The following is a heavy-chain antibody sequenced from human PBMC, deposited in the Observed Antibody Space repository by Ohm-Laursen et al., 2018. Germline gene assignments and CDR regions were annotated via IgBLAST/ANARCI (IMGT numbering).Heavy chain of an antibody. V-gene: IGHV3-7*01. CDR2: VNEDASEK. D-gene: IGHD3-3*01. Sequence: SLRLSCAASGFSISNYWMSWVRQAPGKGLEWVASVNEDASEKYYVDSVKGRFTISRDNSKNTLYLQMNSLGAEDTAVYYCARSVEWGAFDPWGQGTLVTVSS. CDR1: GFSISNYW. CDR3: ARSVEWGAFDP. J-gene: IGHJ5*02.